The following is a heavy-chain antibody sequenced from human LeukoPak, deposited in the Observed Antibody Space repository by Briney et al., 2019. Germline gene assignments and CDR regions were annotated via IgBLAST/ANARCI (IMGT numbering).Heavy chain of an antibody. CDR3: ARDGISGSYTLFDY. J-gene: IGHJ4*02. CDR2: ISSSGSTI. D-gene: IGHD3-10*01. Sequence: PGGSLRLSCAASGFTFSDYYMSWIRQAPGKGLEWVSYISSSGSTIYYADSVKGRFTISRDNAKNSLYLQMNSLRAEDTSVYYCARDGISGSYTLFDYWGQGTLVTVSS. CDR1: GFTFSDYY. V-gene: IGHV3-11*01.